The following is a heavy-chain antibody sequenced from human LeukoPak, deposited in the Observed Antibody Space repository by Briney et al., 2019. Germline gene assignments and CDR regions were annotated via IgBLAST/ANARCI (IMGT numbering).Heavy chain of an antibody. D-gene: IGHD6-13*01. CDR3: AKDTSWAAAGDYFDC. J-gene: IGHJ4*02. V-gene: IGHV3-23*01. Sequence: GGSLRLSCAASGFTFSSYAMSWVRQAPGKGLEWVSAISGSGGSTYYADSVKGRFTISRDNSKNTQYLQMNSLRAEDTAVYYCAKDTSWAAAGDYFDCWGQGTLVTVSS. CDR1: GFTFSSYA. CDR2: ISGSGGST.